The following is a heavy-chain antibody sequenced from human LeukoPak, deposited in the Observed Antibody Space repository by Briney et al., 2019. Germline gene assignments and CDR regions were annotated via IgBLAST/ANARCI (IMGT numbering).Heavy chain of an antibody. CDR1: GFTFSSNG. CDR3: ARGGDYGDYGYWFDP. CDR2: IWYDGSNK. J-gene: IGHJ5*02. V-gene: IGHV3-33*01. D-gene: IGHD4-17*01. Sequence: GGSLRVSCAASGFTFSSNGMHWVRQAPGKGLEWVAVIWYDGSNKYYADSVKGRFTISRDNSKNTLYLQMNSLRAEDTAVYYCARGGDYGDYGYWFDPWGQGTLVTASS.